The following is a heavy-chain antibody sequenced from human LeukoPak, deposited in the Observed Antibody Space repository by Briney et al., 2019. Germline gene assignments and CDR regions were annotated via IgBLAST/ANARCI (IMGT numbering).Heavy chain of an antibody. D-gene: IGHD3-10*01. J-gene: IGHJ6*04. V-gene: IGHV3-21*04. CDR1: GFTFSSYS. CDR2: ISSSSSYI. CDR3: AKSPHYYGSGRISSMDV. Sequence: GGSLRLSCAASGFTFSSYSMNWVRQAPGKGLEWVSSISSSSSYIYYADSVKGRFTISRDNAKNSLYLQMNSLRAEDTAVYYCAKSPHYYGSGRISSMDVWGKGTTVTVSS.